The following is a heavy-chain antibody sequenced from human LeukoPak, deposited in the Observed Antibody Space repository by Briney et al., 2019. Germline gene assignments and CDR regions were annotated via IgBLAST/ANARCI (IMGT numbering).Heavy chain of an antibody. CDR3: ARLGATYFDD. Sequence: SETLSLTCTVSGASISSYYWSWIRQPPGKELEWIGSIHYSGSTSYNPSLKSRVTISGDTSKNQFSLKLTSVTAADTAMYYCARLGATYFDDWGQGTLVTVSS. D-gene: IGHD1-26*01. V-gene: IGHV4-59*08. CDR1: GASISSYY. CDR2: IHYSGST. J-gene: IGHJ4*02.